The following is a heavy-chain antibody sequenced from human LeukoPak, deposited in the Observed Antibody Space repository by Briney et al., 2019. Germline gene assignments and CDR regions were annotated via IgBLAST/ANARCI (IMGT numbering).Heavy chain of an antibody. J-gene: IGHJ4*02. V-gene: IGHV3-43*02. CDR2: ISGDGVST. CDR1: GLPIGDFA. CDR3: ARESGKFDY. Sequence: GGSLRLSCVASGLPIGDFAMHWVRQAPGKGLEWVSLISGDGVSTFYADSVKGRFSISRDNSKNSLSLEMHSLRTEDTAMYYCARESGKFDYWGQGTLVAVSS.